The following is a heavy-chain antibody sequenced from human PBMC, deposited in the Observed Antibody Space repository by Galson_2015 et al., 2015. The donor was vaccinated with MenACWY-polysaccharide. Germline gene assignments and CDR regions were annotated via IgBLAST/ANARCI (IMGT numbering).Heavy chain of an antibody. J-gene: IGHJ6*02. V-gene: IGHV4-39*07. CDR2: IYYSGST. CDR3: ARDPVEASIGARRYYYHGMDV. D-gene: IGHD6-6*01. Sequence: SETLSLTCTVSGGSISSSSYYWGWIRQPPGKGLEWIGNIYYSGSTYYNPSLKSRVTISVDTSKKQLSLKLSSVTAADTAVYYCARDPVEASIGARRYYYHGMDVWGQETTVTVSS. CDR1: GGSISSSSYY.